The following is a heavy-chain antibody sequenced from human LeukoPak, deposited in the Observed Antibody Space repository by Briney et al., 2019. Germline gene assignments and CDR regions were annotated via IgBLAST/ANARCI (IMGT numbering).Heavy chain of an antibody. Sequence: GGSLRLSCAASGFTFSSYAMSWVRQAPGKGLEWVSAISGSGGSTYYADSVKGRFTISRDNSKNTLYQQMNSLRAEDTAVYYCAKSRGSGSYYNALDYWGQGTLVTVSS. D-gene: IGHD3-10*01. J-gene: IGHJ4*02. V-gene: IGHV3-23*01. CDR3: AKSRGSGSYYNALDY. CDR2: ISGSGGST. CDR1: GFTFSSYA.